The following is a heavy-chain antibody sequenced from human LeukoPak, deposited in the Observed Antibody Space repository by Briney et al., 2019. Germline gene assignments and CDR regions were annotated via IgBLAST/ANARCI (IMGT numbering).Heavy chain of an antibody. CDR1: GFTVSTNY. CDR2: IYAGGTT. Sequence: PGGSLRLSCAASGFTVSTNYMSWVRQAPGRGLEWVSVIYAGGTTYYADSVRGRFTISRDNSKNTLYLKMNSLRDEDTAVYYRARDSSGWYDHWGQGTLVTVSS. D-gene: IGHD6-19*01. CDR3: ARDSSGWYDH. J-gene: IGHJ5*02. V-gene: IGHV3-53*01.